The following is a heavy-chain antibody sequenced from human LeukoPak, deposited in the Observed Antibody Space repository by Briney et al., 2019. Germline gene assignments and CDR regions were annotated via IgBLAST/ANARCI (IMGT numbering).Heavy chain of an antibody. CDR3: APREVRGVKNWFDP. D-gene: IGHD3-10*01. CDR2: ISGSGGST. V-gene: IGHV3-23*01. CDR1: GFTFSSYA. Sequence: GGSLRLSCAASGFTFSSYAMSWVRQAPGKGLEWVSAISGSGGSTYYADSVKGRFTISRDNSKNTLYLQMNSLRAEDTAVYYYAPREVRGVKNWFDPWGQGTLVTVSS. J-gene: IGHJ5*02.